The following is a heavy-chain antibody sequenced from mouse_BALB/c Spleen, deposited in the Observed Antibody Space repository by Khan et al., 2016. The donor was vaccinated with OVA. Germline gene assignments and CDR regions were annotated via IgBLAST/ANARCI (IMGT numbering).Heavy chain of an antibody. J-gene: IGHJ3*01. Sequence: EVQLVESGGDLVKPGGSLKLSCAASGFTFSTYGMSWVRQAPDKRLEWVATVSTGGSYTYYPDSVKGRFTISRDNAKNTLYLQMSVLRSEDTAMFYCTRLAYYYDSEVFAYWGQGTLVTVSA. CDR1: GFTFSTYG. V-gene: IGHV5-6*01. CDR3: TRLAYYYDSEVFAY. D-gene: IGHD1-1*01. CDR2: VSTGGSYT.